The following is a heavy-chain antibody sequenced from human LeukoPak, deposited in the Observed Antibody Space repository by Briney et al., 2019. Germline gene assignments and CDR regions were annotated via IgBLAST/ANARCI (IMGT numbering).Heavy chain of an antibody. CDR3: AKLRSDGSSWYPNGMDV. Sequence: PGGSLRLSCAASGFTFSSYGMHWVRQAPGKGLEWVAVISYDGSNKYYADSVKGRFTISRDNSKNTLYLQMNSLRAEDTAVYYCAKLRSDGSSWYPNGMDVWGQGTTVTVSS. CDR1: GFTFSSYG. J-gene: IGHJ6*02. D-gene: IGHD6-13*01. V-gene: IGHV3-30*18. CDR2: ISYDGSNK.